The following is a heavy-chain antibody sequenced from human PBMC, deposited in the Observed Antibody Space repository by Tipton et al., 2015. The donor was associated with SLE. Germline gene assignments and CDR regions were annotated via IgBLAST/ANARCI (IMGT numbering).Heavy chain of an antibody. J-gene: IGHJ3*02. D-gene: IGHD5-12*01. V-gene: IGHV3-21*03. Sequence: VQLVQSGGGLVQPGGSLRLSCAASGFTVSSNYMSWVRQAPGKGLEWVSSISSSSSYIYYADSVKGRFTISRDNAKNSLYLQMNSLRAEDTAVYYCARGAVDIVATYDDSPQLDAFDIWGQGTMVTVSS. CDR1: GFTVSSNY. CDR2: ISSSSSYI. CDR3: ARGAVDIVATYDDSPQLDAFDI.